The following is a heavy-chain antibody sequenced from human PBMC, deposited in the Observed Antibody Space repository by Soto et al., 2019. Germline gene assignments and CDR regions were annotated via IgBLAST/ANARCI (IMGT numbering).Heavy chain of an antibody. D-gene: IGHD5-12*01. Sequence: SQTLSLTCAISGDSVSSNSAAWNWIRQSPSRGLEWLGRTYYRSKWYNDYAVSVKSRITINPDTSKNQFSLQLNSATPDDTAVYYCERDRTVEMATIDLDYWGQGTRVTVSS. V-gene: IGHV6-1*01. CDR3: ERDRTVEMATIDLDY. CDR1: GDSVSSNSAA. CDR2: TYYRSKWYN. J-gene: IGHJ4*02.